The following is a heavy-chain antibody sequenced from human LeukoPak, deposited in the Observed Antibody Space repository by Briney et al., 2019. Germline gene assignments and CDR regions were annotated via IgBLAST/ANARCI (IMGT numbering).Heavy chain of an antibody. D-gene: IGHD3-10*01. CDR3: ARSGITMVGGVSIGLLAFDT. CDR2: ISSSSSYI. V-gene: IGHV3-21*01. J-gene: IGHJ3*02. CDR1: GFTFSSYS. Sequence: GGSLRLSCAASGFTFSSYSMDWVRQAPGKGLEWVSSISSSSSYIYYADSVKGRFTISRDNAKNSLYLQMSSLRAEDTAVYYCARSGITMVGGVSIGLLAFDTWGQGTMVTVSS.